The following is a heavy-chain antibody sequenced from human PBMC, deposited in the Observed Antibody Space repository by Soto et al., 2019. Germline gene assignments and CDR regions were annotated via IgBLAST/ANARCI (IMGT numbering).Heavy chain of an antibody. CDR1: VGTFSSYA. Sequence: SVKVSSKASVGTFSSYAIRWVRQAPGQGLEWMGGIIPIFGTANYAQKFQGRVTITADESTSAAYMELSSLRSEDTAVYYCARGAGGSSFVFSPGRHYYYGMDVWGQGTTVTVSS. CDR3: ARGAGGSSFVFSPGRHYYYGMDV. D-gene: IGHD6-6*01. J-gene: IGHJ6*02. CDR2: IIPIFGTA. V-gene: IGHV1-69*13.